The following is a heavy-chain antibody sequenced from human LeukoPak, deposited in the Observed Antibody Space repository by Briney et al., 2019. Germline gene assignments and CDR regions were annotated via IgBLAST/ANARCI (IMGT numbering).Heavy chain of an antibody. CDR2: IWDNGNNK. CDR1: GFTFSNSD. CDR3: AKGGHCTSTSCYYFDS. D-gene: IGHD2-2*01. V-gene: IGHV3-33*06. J-gene: IGHJ4*02. Sequence: PGGSLRLSCAASGFTFSNSDMHWVRQAPGKGLEWAAVIWDNGNNKYYGDSVNGRFTISRDNSKNTLHLQMNSLRPEDSAIYYCAKGGHCTSTSCYYFDSWGQGALVTVSA.